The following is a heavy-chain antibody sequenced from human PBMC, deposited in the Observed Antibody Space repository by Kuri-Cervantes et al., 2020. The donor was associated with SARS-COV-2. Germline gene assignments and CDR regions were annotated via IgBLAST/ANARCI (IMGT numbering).Heavy chain of an antibody. D-gene: IGHD6-13*01. J-gene: IGHJ4*02. CDR2: MNPNSGNT. CDR1: GYTFTSYD. V-gene: IGHV1-8*01. Sequence: ASVKVSCKASGYTFTSYDINWVRQATGQGLEWMGWMNPNSGNTGYAQKFQGRVTMTRDTSTSTVYMELSSLRSEDTAVYYCASGIAAAGSTFDYWGQGTLVTVSS. CDR3: ASGIAAAGSTFDY.